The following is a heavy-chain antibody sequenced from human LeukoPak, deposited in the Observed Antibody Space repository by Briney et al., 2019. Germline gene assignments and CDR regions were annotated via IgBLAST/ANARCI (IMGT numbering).Heavy chain of an antibody. V-gene: IGHV4-4*02. D-gene: IGHD3-22*01. Sequence: SETLSLTCAVSGGSISSSNWWSWVRQAPGKGLEWIGEIYHSGSTNYNPSLKSRVTISVDKSKNQFSLKLSSVTAADTAVYYCARAPAGSSGYYFDYWGQGTLVTVSS. CDR1: GGSISSSNW. CDR2: IYHSGST. J-gene: IGHJ4*02. CDR3: ARAPAGSSGYYFDY.